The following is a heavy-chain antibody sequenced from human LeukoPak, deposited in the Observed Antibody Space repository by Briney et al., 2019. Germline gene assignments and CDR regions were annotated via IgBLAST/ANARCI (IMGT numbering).Heavy chain of an antibody. J-gene: IGHJ4*02. CDR1: GCTFTSYY. V-gene: IGHV1-46*03. CDR3: ARGVRIAVAVPLLGY. Sequence: ASVKVSCKVSGCTFTSYYMHWVRQAPGQGLEWMGIINPSGGSTSYAQKFQGRVTMTRDTSTSTVYMELSSLRSEDTAVYYCARGVRIAVAVPLLGYWGQGTLVTVSS. D-gene: IGHD6-19*01. CDR2: INPSGGST.